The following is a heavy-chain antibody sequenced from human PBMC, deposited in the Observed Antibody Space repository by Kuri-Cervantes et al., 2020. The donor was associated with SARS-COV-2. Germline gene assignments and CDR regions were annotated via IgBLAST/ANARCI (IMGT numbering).Heavy chain of an antibody. D-gene: IGHD4-11*01. CDR2: ISSSSSYI. J-gene: IGHJ5*02. CDR1: GFTFSSYS. Sequence: GESLKISCAASGFTFSSYSMNWVRQAPGKGLEWVSSISSSSSYIYYADSVKGRFTISRDNAKNSLYLQMNSLRAEDTAVYYCARGPETVTADSNWFDPWGQGTLVTVSS. V-gene: IGHV3-21*01. CDR3: ARGPETVTADSNWFDP.